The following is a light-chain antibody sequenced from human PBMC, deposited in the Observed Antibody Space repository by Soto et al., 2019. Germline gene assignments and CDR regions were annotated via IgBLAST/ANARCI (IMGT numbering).Light chain of an antibody. J-gene: IGKJ4*01. CDR2: GAS. V-gene: IGKV3-20*01. Sequence: EIVLTQSPGTLSLSPGERATLSSRASQSVGSSYLAWYQLKPGHTPRLLIYGASSRATGIPDRFSGSGSGTDFTLTISRLEPEDFAVYYCQQYGRSPLTFGGGTKVDIK. CDR3: QQYGRSPLT. CDR1: QSVGSSY.